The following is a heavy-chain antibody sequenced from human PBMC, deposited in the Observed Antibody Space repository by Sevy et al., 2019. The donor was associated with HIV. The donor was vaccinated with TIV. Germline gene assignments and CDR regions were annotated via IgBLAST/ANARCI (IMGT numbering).Heavy chain of an antibody. Sequence: SETLSLTCTVSGCSISVYYWSWIRQPPGKELEYIGYVYHTGSTNYNPSLKKRGTISVDTSNNQFTLKLTSVKAADTAVYYCAGAPRVRSGDDSLNWFDPWGQGTLVTVSS. J-gene: IGHJ5*02. CDR2: VYHTGST. CDR1: GCSISVYY. V-gene: IGHV4-59*01. CDR3: AGAPRVRSGDDSLNWFDP. D-gene: IGHD5-12*01.